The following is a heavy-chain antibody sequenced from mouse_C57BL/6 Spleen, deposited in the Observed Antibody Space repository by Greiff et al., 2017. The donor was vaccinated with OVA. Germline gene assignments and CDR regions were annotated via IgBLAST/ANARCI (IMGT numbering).Heavy chain of an antibody. Sequence: DVQLQESGAELVKPGASVKLSCTASGFNIKDYYMHWVKQRTEPGLEWIGRIDPEDGETKYAPKFQGKATIPADTSTNTASLQLSSLTSEDTAIYYCARENYYGSSYGFAYWGQGTLVTVSA. CDR1: GFNIKDYY. CDR3: ARENYYGSSYGFAY. J-gene: IGHJ3*01. CDR2: IDPEDGET. D-gene: IGHD1-1*01. V-gene: IGHV14-2*01.